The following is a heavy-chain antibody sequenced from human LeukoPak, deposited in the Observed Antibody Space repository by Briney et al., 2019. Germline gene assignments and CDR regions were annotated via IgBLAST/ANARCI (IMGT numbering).Heavy chain of an antibody. D-gene: IGHD3-10*01. CDR1: GGSFSGYY. Sequence: SETLSLTCAVNGGSFSGYYWSWIRQPPGKGLEWIGEINHSGSTNYNPSLKSRVTISVDTSKNQFSLKLSSVTAADTAVYYCARSDPPYYYGSGTFDYWGQGTLVTVSS. J-gene: IGHJ4*02. CDR3: ARSDPPYYYGSGTFDY. V-gene: IGHV4-34*01. CDR2: INHSGST.